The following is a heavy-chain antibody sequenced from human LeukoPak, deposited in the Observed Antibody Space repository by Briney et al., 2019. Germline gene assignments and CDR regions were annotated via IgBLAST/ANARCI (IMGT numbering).Heavy chain of an antibody. CDR1: GGSISSGDYY. Sequence: SQTLSLTCTVSGGSISSGDYYRGWIRQPPGKGLEWIGYIYYSGSTYYNPSLKSRVTISVDTSKNQFSLKLSSVTAADTAVYFCARDHYGSGIVWGQGTLVTVSS. CDR3: ARDHYGSGIV. J-gene: IGHJ4*02. D-gene: IGHD3-10*01. CDR2: IYYSGST. V-gene: IGHV4-30-4*01.